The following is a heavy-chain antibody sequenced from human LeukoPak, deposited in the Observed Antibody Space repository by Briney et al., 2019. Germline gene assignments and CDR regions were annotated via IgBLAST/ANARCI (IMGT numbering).Heavy chain of an antibody. D-gene: IGHD4-17*01. CDR1: GFTFRSYG. J-gene: IGHJ4*02. CDR3: AKSYGDYLGYFDP. V-gene: IGHV3-30*18. Sequence: GRSLRLSCAASGFTFRSYGMHWVRQAPGKGLEWVAVISYDGGNKYYADSVKGRFTISRDKSKNTLFLQMNSLRAEDTAVYYCAKSYGDYLGYFDPWGQGTLVTVSS. CDR2: ISYDGGNK.